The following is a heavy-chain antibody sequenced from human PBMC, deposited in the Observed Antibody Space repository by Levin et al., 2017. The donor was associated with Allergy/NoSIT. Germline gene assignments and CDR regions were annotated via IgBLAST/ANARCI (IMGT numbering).Heavy chain of an antibody. CDR1: GDTFSHYW. CDR2: IYPGDSDT. D-gene: IGHD3-10*01. Sequence: ASVKVSCKVSGDTFSHYWIGWVRQMTGRGLEWVGIIYPGDSDTTYSPSFQGQVTISADKSISTVYLHWDSLKAPDSAIYYCARKGVVRAARGAFDSWGQGTLVSVSS. V-gene: IGHV5-51*01. J-gene: IGHJ4*02. CDR3: ARKGVVRAARGAFDS.